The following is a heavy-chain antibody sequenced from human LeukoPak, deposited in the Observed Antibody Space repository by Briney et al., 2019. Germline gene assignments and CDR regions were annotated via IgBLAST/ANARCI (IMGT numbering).Heavy chain of an antibody. CDR2: IDTGTSTI. V-gene: IGHV3-48*04. J-gene: IGHJ4*02. CDR1: GFTFSTYS. D-gene: IGHD3-3*01. CDR3: ARDAYYDFWSGYPRYFDY. Sequence: AGGSLRLSCAASGFTFSTYSMNWVRQAPGKGLEWVSYIDTGTSTIYYADSVKGRFTISTDNAKNSLYLQMNSLRAEDTAVYYCARDAYYDFWSGYPRYFDYWGQGTLVTVSS.